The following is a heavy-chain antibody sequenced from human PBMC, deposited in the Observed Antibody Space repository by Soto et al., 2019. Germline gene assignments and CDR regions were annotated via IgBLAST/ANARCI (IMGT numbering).Heavy chain of an antibody. CDR3: ARPSVAGSWGPFDY. Sequence: PSESLSLTCTVYGGSISGYYWNWVRQPPGKGLEWIGHISYTGSTNYNPSLKSRVTISVDTSKSQFSLKLGSVTAADAAVYYCARPSVAGSWGPFDYWGQGILVTVSS. V-gene: IGHV4-59*01. CDR2: ISYTGST. J-gene: IGHJ4*02. D-gene: IGHD6-19*01. CDR1: GGSISGYY.